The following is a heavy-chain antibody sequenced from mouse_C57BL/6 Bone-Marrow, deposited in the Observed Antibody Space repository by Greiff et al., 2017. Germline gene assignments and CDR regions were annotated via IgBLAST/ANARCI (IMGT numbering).Heavy chain of an antibody. CDR3: ARSYYGSPYWYFDV. CDR2: IDPSDSYT. V-gene: IGHV1-59*01. CDR1: GYTFTSYW. D-gene: IGHD1-1*01. Sequence: QVQLKEPGAELVRPGTSVKLSCKASGYTFTSYWMHWVKQRPGQGLEWIGVIDPSDSYTNYNQKFKGKATLTVDTSSSTAYMQLSSLTSEDAAVYYCARSYYGSPYWYFDVWGTGTTVTVSS. J-gene: IGHJ1*03.